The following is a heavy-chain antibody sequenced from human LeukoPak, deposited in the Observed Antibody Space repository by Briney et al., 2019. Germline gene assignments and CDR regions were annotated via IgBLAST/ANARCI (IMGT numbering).Heavy chain of an antibody. V-gene: IGHV1-69*01. D-gene: IGHD5-12*01. J-gene: IGHJ6*03. CDR1: GGTFSSYA. CDR2: IIPIFGTA. CDR3: ARDGYSGYHYYYYYMDV. Sequence: SVKVSCKASGGTFSSYAISWVRQAPGQGLEWMGGIIPIFGTANYAQKFQGRVTITADESMSTAYMELSSLRSEDTAVYYCARDGYSGYHYYYYYMDVWGKGTTVTVSS.